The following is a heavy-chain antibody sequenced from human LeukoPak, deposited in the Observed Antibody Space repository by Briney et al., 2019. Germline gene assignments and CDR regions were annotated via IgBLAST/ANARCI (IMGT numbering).Heavy chain of an antibody. CDR2: INPNSGDT. D-gene: IGHD2-2*01. J-gene: IGHJ4*02. CDR3: ARVGVEGASCYDY. CDR1: GYTFTDYS. Sequence: ASVKVSCKASGYTFTDYSMHWARQAPGQGLEWMGWINPNSGDTNYAQKFQGRVTMTRDTSISTAYMELSRLRSDDTAMYYCARVGVEGASCYDYWGQGTLVTVSS. V-gene: IGHV1-2*02.